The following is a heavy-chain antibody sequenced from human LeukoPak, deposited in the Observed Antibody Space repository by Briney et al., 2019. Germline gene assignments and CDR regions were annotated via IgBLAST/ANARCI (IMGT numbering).Heavy chain of an antibody. Sequence: SETLSLTCTVSGGSISSYYWSWIRQPPGKGLEWIGYIYYSGSTNYNPSLKSRVTISVDTSKNQFSLKLSSVTAADTAVYYCAREFRPDSSGYYIDYWGQGTLVTVSS. J-gene: IGHJ4*02. CDR1: GGSISSYY. D-gene: IGHD3-22*01. CDR2: IYYSGST. V-gene: IGHV4-59*12. CDR3: AREFRPDSSGYYIDY.